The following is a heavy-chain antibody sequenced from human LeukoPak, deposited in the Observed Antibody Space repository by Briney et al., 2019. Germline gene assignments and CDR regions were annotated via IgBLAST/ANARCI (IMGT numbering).Heavy chain of an antibody. D-gene: IGHD4-23*01. CDR3: ARGYDYGGNSDAFDI. CDR1: GGSFSGYY. J-gene: IGHJ3*02. Sequence: SETLSLTCAVYGGSFSGYYWSWIRQPPGKGLEWIGYIYYGGSTYYNPSLKSRVTISVDTSKNQFSLKLSSVTAADTAVYYCARGYDYGGNSDAFDIWGQGTMVTVSS. CDR2: IYYGGST. V-gene: IGHV4-34*09.